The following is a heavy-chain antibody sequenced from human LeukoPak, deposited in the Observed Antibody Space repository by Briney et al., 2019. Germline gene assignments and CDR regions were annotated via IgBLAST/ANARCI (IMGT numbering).Heavy chain of an antibody. D-gene: IGHD5-12*01. J-gene: IGHJ4*02. Sequence: KPSETLSLTCTVSGGSISSYYWSWIRQPAGKGLEWIGRIYTSGSTNYNPSLKSRVTMSVDTSKNQFSLKLSSVTAADTAVYYCARDSLVATITPSYFDYWGQGTLVTVSS. CDR2: IYTSGST. V-gene: IGHV4-4*07. CDR3: ARDSLVATITPSYFDY. CDR1: GGSISSYY.